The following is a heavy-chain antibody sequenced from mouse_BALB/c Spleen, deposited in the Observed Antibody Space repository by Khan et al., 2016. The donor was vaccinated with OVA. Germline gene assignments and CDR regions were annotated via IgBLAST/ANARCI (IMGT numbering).Heavy chain of an antibody. J-gene: IGHJ4*01. D-gene: IGHD1-1*01. V-gene: IGHV3-2*02. CDR1: GYSITTNYA. CDR3: ARRNYYGYALDY. CDR2: IRYSGST. Sequence: EVQLVESGPGLAKPSQSLSLTCTVTGYSITTNYAWDWIRQFPGNKLEWMGYIRYSGSTSYNPSLKSRISFTRDTSKNQFFLQLNSVTTEDTTTYYCARRNYYGYALDYWGQGTSVTVSS.